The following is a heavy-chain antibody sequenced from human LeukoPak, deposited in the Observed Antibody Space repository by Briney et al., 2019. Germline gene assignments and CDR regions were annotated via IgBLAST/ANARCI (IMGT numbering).Heavy chain of an antibody. V-gene: IGHV3-30*04. CDR2: ISYDGSNK. CDR3: AKDYFDY. CDR1: GFTFSSYA. Sequence: GRSLRLSCAASGFTFSSYAMHWVRQAPGKGLEWVAVISYDGSNKYYADSVKGRFTISRDNSKNTLYLQMNSLRAEDTAVYYCAKDYFDYWGQGTLVTVSS. J-gene: IGHJ4*02.